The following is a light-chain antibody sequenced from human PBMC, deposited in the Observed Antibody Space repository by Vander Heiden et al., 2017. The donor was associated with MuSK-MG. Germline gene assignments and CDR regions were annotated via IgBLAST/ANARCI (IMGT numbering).Light chain of an antibody. CDR3: QQHDNWPPLT. Sequence: EVVMTQSPATLSVSPGERATLSCRASQSVSSNLAWYQQKPGQAPRLLIYGASTGATDNPDRFSGSGYGTEFTLTISSRQSEDFAVYYCQQHDNWPPLTFGGGTKVEIK. CDR2: GAS. V-gene: IGKV3-15*01. CDR1: QSVSSN. J-gene: IGKJ4*01.